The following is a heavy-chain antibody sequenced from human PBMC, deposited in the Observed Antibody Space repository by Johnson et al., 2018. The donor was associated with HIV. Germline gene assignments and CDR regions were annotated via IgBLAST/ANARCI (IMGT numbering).Heavy chain of an antibody. CDR2: ISYDGSNK. CDR3: AMERIGGFDI. D-gene: IGHD4-23*01. Sequence: QMQLVESGGGVVQPGRSLRLSCAASGFTFSSYAMHWVRQAPGRGLEWVAVISYDGSNKYYADSVKGRFTISRDNSKNTLYLQMNSLRPEDTAVYFCAMERIGGFDICGQGTKVTVSS. J-gene: IGHJ3*02. CDR1: GFTFSSYA. V-gene: IGHV3-30-3*01.